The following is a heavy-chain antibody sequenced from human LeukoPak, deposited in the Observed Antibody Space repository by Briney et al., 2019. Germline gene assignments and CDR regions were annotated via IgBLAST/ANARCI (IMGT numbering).Heavy chain of an antibody. CDR2: IYYSGST. CDR1: GGSISSGGYY. D-gene: IGHD6-6*01. J-gene: IGHJ4*02. CDR3: ARELGIAARRPDRYFDY. Sequence: SQTLSLTCTVSGGSISSGGYYWSWIRQHPGKGLEWIGYIYYSGSTYYNPSLKSRVTISVDTSKNQFSLKLSSVSAADTAVYYCARELGIAARRPDRYFDYWGQGTLVTVSS. V-gene: IGHV4-31*03.